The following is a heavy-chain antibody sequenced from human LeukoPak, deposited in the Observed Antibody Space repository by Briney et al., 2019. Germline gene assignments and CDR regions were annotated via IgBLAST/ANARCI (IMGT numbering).Heavy chain of an antibody. CDR3: VRGKANYGSGSDV. CDR2: ISSSSLSYI. Sequence: GGSLRLSCAASGFTFNSYSMNWVRQAPGKGLEWVSSISSSSLSYIYYADSVKGRFTIFRDNARNSLYLQMNSLRAEDTAVYYCVRGKANYGSGSDVWGKGTTVTVSS. J-gene: IGHJ6*04. D-gene: IGHD3-10*01. V-gene: IGHV3-21*01. CDR1: GFTFNSYS.